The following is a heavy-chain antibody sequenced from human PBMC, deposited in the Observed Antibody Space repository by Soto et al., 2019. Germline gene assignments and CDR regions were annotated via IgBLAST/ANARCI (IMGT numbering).Heavy chain of an antibody. J-gene: IGHJ5*02. CDR3: ARIAAAALYNWFDP. Sequence: GSGPTLVNPTETLTLTCTVSGFSLSNARMGVGWIRQPPGKALEWLAHIFSNDEKSYSTSLKSRLTISKDTSKSQVVLTMTNMDPVDTATYYCARIAAAALYNWFDPWGQGTLVTVSS. CDR2: IFSNDEK. V-gene: IGHV2-26*01. D-gene: IGHD6-13*01. CDR1: GFSLSNARMG.